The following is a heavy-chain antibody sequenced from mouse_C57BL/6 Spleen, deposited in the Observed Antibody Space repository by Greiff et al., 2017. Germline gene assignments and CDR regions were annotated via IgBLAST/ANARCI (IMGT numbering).Heavy chain of an antibody. CDR3: ARTYGPLDY. J-gene: IGHJ2*01. CDR2: ISSGSSTI. D-gene: IGHD1-1*02. Sequence: EVKLQESGGGLVKPGGSLKLSCAASGFTFSDYGMHWVRQAPEKGLEWVAYISSGSSTIYYADTVKGRFTISRDNAKNTLFLQMTSLRSEDTAMYYCARTYGPLDYWGQGTTLTVSS. V-gene: IGHV5-17*01. CDR1: GFTFSDYG.